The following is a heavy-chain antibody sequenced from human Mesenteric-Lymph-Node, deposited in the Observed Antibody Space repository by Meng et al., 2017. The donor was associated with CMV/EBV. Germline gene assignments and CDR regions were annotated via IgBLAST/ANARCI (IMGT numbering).Heavy chain of an antibody. D-gene: IGHD4-11*01. CDR2: ISYDGSNK. J-gene: IGHJ6*02. CDR1: GFTFSSYA. CDR3: ARVKNSNYLIPWDV. V-gene: IGHV3-30*04. Sequence: GESLKISCAASGFTFSSYAMHWVRQAPGKGLEWVAVISYDGSNKYYADSVKGRFTISRDNSKNTLYLQMNSLRAEDTAVYYCARVKNSNYLIPWDVWGQGTTVTVSS.